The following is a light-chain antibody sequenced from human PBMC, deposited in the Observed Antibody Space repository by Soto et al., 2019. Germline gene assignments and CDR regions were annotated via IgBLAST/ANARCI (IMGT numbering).Light chain of an antibody. Sequence: EIVMTQSPATLSVSPGERATLSCRASQSVGSNLAWYQQKPGQAPRLFIYGASTRPTGIPARFSGSGSGTEFTLTISSLQSEDFAIYFCQQYNNWPPDRTFGQGTKVEIK. CDR3: QQYNNWPPDRT. CDR1: QSVGSN. J-gene: IGKJ1*01. CDR2: GAS. V-gene: IGKV3-15*01.